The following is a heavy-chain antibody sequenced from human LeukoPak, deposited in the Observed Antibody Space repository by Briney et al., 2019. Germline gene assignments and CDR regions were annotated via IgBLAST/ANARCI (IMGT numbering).Heavy chain of an antibody. Sequence: GGSLRLSCAASGFTFSSYSMNWVARAPGKGLGWFSSISSSSSYIYYADSVKGRFTISRDNAKNSLYLQMNSLRAEDTAVYYCARERGAILTGYSYYFDYWGQGTLVTVSS. CDR3: ARERGAILTGYSYYFDY. D-gene: IGHD3-9*01. J-gene: IGHJ4*02. V-gene: IGHV3-21*01. CDR2: ISSSSSYI. CDR1: GFTFSSYS.